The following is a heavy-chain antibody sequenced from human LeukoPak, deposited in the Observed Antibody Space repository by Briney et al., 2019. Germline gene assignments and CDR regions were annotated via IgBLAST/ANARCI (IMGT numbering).Heavy chain of an antibody. Sequence: GGSLRLSCAASGFTFSSYSMNWVRQAPGKGLEWVSTISSSGSYIYYADSVKGRFTISRDNAKNSLYLQMNSLRAEDTAMYYCARDSCSGDRCWRYFVNWGQGTLVTVSS. CDR2: ISSSGSYI. CDR3: ARDSCSGDRCWRYFVN. D-gene: IGHD2-15*01. J-gene: IGHJ4*02. CDR1: GFTFSSYS. V-gene: IGHV3-21*01.